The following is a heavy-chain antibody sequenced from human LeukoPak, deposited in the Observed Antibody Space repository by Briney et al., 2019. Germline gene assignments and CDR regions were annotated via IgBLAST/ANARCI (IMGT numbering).Heavy chain of an antibody. CDR2: IYSTGTT. CDR3: ARDRPDTTSPTTVGRFDP. Sequence: PSQTLSLTCSVSGDSISSGGYYWHWIRQHLEKGLEWIGYIYSTGTTYYNPSLTSRLTMSLDTSKNQFSLKVTSVTAADTAVYFCARDRPDTTSPTTVGRFDPWGQGTLVTVSS. CDR1: GDSISSGGYY. D-gene: IGHD1-26*01. J-gene: IGHJ5*02. V-gene: IGHV4-31*03.